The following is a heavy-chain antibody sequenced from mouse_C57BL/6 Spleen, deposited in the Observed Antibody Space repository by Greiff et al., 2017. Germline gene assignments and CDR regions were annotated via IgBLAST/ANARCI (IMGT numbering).Heavy chain of an antibody. Sequence: EVMLVESGGGLVQPKGSLKLSCAASGFSFNTYAMNWVRQAPGKGLEWVARIRSKSNNYATYYADSVKDRFTISRDDSESMLYLQMNNLKTEDTAMYYCVREGYYLYYAMDYWGQGTSVTVSS. D-gene: IGHD2-3*01. V-gene: IGHV10-1*01. CDR3: VREGYYLYYAMDY. J-gene: IGHJ4*01. CDR2: IRSKSNNYAT. CDR1: GFSFNTYA.